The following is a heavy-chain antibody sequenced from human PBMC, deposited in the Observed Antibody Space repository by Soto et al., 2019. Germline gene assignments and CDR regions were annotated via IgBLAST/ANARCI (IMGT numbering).Heavy chain of an antibody. D-gene: IGHD3-9*01. CDR1: GGTFSSYA. Sequence: ASVKVSCKASGGTFSSYAISWVRQAPGQGLEWMGGIIPIFGTANYAQKFQGRVTITADESTSTAYMELSSLRSEDTAVYYCARDREGGYDIWTGYYWSYYFDYWGQGTLVTVSS. J-gene: IGHJ4*02. V-gene: IGHV1-69*13. CDR3: ARDREGGYDIWTGYYWSYYFDY. CDR2: IIPIFGTA.